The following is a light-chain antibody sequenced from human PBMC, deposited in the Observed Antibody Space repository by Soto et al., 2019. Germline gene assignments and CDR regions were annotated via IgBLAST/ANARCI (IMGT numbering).Light chain of an antibody. CDR2: GAS. J-gene: IGKJ2*01. Sequence: EIVMTQSPATLSVSPGERATLSCRASQSVSNNVAWYQQKPGQAPSLLIYGASTRATGIPARFSGSGSGTDFTLTISSLQSEDFAVYYCQQYYNWPPKYTFSQGTKLEIK. CDR3: QQYYNWPPKYT. CDR1: QSVSNN. V-gene: IGKV3-15*01.